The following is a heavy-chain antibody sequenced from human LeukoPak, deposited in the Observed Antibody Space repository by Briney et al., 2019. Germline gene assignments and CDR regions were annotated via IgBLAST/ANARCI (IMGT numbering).Heavy chain of an antibody. Sequence: GGSLRLSRAASGFTFSSYSMNWVRQAPGKGLEWVSYISSSGTTIYYADSVKGRFTISRDNAKNSLYLQMNSLRAEDTAVYYCANHGSGIKYYFHYWGQGTLVTVSS. V-gene: IGHV3-48*01. J-gene: IGHJ4*02. CDR1: GFTFSSYS. D-gene: IGHD3-10*01. CDR2: ISSSGTTI. CDR3: ANHGSGIKYYFHY.